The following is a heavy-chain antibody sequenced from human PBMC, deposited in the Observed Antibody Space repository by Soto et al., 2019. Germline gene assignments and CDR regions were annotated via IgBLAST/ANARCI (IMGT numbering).Heavy chain of an antibody. Sequence: ASVKVSCKASGYTFSSNAIHWVRQAPGQELEWMGWINGGNGYAKYSQNFQDRVTISRDTSASTAYMELTSLRSEDTAVYYCARDTGDGTFDFWGQGTLVTVSS. V-gene: IGHV1-3*01. CDR3: ARDTGDGTFDF. CDR1: GYTFSSNA. CDR2: INGGNGYA. J-gene: IGHJ4*02. D-gene: IGHD7-27*01.